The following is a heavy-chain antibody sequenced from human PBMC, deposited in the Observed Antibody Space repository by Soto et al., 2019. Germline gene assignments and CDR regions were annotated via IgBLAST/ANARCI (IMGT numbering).Heavy chain of an antibody. D-gene: IGHD2-8*01. CDR3: AKTNVNYPDYFDF. CDR1: GASMTSSSYF. J-gene: IGHJ4*02. V-gene: IGHV4-39*01. CDR2: IYYNRST. Sequence: PSETLSLTCTISGASMTSSSYFWGFVRQPPGLGLEWIGTIYYNRSTYYSTSLKSRVAISVDTSKNLFSLSLRSVTAADTAMYYCAKTNVNYPDYFDFWGQGALVTGSS.